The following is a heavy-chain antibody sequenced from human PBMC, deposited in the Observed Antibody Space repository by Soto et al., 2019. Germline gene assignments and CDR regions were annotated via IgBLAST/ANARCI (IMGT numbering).Heavy chain of an antibody. CDR1: GGSMSIGYYY. CDR3: ARWVEVSLDYFDS. Sequence: SETLSLTCTVSGGSMSIGYYYWSWVRQNPGKGLEWIGHIYHSGRTYYNPSLKSRVGILVDTSKNQFSLNLNSVTAADTAVYYCARWVEVSLDYFDSWGQGTPVTVS. V-gene: IGHV4-31*03. D-gene: IGHD1-20*01. J-gene: IGHJ4*02. CDR2: IYHSGRT.